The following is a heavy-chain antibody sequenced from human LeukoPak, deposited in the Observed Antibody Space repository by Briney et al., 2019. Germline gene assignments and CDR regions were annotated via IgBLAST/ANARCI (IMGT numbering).Heavy chain of an antibody. D-gene: IGHD2-15*01. Sequence: SVKVSCKTSGGTFSGHAITWMRLAPGQGREWMGGIIPIPDTANYAQKFQGRVTITMDEATITAYMELSSLRSEDTAVYFCARGVVGDAISGYFQDWGQGTLVTVSS. J-gene: IGHJ1*01. V-gene: IGHV1-69*05. CDR2: IIPIPDTA. CDR3: ARGVVGDAISGYFQD. CDR1: GGTFSGHA.